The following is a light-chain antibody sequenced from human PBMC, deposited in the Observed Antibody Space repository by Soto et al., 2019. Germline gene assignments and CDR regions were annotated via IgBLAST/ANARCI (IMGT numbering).Light chain of an antibody. CDR3: SSYGGSSNV. Sequence: QSALTQPPSAAGSPGQSGAISCTGTSSDVGGYNYVSWYQQHPGKAPKLMIYEVNKRPSGVPDRFSGSKSGNTASLTVSGFQAEDEADYYCSSYGGSSNVFGTGTKLTVL. V-gene: IGLV2-8*01. CDR2: EVN. CDR1: SSDVGGYNY. J-gene: IGLJ1*01.